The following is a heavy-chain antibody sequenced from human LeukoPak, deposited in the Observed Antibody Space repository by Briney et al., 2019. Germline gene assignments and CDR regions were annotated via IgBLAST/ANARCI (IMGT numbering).Heavy chain of an antibody. CDR3: SRDGTTMRILEY. CDR1: GFTFSSYE. J-gene: IGHJ4*02. V-gene: IGHV3-48*03. Sequence: PGGSLRLSCAASGFTFSSYEMNWVRQAPGKGLEWVSYISSSGSTIYYADSVKGRFTISRDDAKNSLYLQMDSLRAEDTAVYYCSRDGTTMRILEYWGQGTLVTVSS. D-gene: IGHD1-7*01. CDR2: ISSSGSTI.